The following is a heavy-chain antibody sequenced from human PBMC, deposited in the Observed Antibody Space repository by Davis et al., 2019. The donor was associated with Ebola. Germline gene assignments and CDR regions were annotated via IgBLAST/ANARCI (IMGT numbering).Heavy chain of an antibody. D-gene: IGHD2/OR15-2a*01. V-gene: IGHV3-30*04. J-gene: IGHJ4*02. CDR1: GFTFSSYA. Sequence: GGSLRLSCAASGFTFSSYAMHWVRQAPGKGLEWVAVISYDGSNKYYADSVKGRFTISRDNSKNTLYLQMNSLRAEDTAVYYCARTTFLDYWGQGTLVTVSS. CDR3: ARTTFLDY. CDR2: ISYDGSNK.